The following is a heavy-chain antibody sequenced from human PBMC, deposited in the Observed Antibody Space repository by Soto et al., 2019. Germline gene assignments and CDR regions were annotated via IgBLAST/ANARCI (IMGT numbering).Heavy chain of an antibody. CDR1: GFTFDDYA. CDR3: AKGIAAARGWFDP. Sequence: SLRLSCAASGFTFDDYAMHWVRQAPGKGLEWVSGISWNSGSIGYADSVKGRFTISRDNAKNSLYLQMNSLRAEDTALYYCAKGIAAARGWFDPWGQGTLVTVSS. CDR2: ISWNSGSI. D-gene: IGHD6-13*01. J-gene: IGHJ5*02. V-gene: IGHV3-9*01.